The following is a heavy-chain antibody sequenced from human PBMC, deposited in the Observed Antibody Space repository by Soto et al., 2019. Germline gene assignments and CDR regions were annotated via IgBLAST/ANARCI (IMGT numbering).Heavy chain of an antibody. CDR3: AGQGGIVGASTITDAFDI. V-gene: IGHV5-51*01. Sequence: GESLKISCKGSGYSFTSYWIGWVRQMPGKGLEWMGIIYPGDSDTRYSPSFQGQVTISADKSISTAYLQWSSLKASDTAMYYCAGQGGIVGASTITDAFDIWGQGTMVTVSS. D-gene: IGHD1-26*01. CDR1: GYSFTSYW. J-gene: IGHJ3*02. CDR2: IYPGDSDT.